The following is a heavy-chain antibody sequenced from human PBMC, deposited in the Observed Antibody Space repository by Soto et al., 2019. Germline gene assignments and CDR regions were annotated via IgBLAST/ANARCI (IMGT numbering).Heavy chain of an antibody. D-gene: IGHD3-22*01. V-gene: IGHV4-34*01. Sequence: PSETLSLTCAVYGGSFSGYYWSWIRQPPGKGLEWIGEINHSGSTNYNPSLKSRVTISVDTSKNQFSLKLSSVTAADTAVYYCARLSSITMIVVVPLGFDYWGQGNLVTVSS. J-gene: IGHJ4*02. CDR2: INHSGST. CDR1: GGSFSGYY. CDR3: ARLSSITMIVVVPLGFDY.